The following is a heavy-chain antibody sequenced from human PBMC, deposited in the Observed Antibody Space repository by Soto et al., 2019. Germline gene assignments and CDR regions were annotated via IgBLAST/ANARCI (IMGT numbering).Heavy chain of an antibody. CDR3: ARSDYGLDLDY. V-gene: IGHV4-59*01. CDR2: LCNTGST. Sequence: SETMSLTCTVSGGSIGSYWWSWLRRPPRKGLEWIGYLCNTGSTNCDPALNSRVTISVDTSKNQFSLKLSSVTAADTAVYYCARSDYGLDLDYWGQGILVTVSS. J-gene: IGHJ4*02. D-gene: IGHD4-17*01. CDR1: GGSIGSYW.